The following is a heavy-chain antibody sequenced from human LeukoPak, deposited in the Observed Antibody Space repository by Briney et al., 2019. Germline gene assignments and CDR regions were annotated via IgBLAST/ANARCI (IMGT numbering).Heavy chain of an antibody. J-gene: IGHJ5*02. D-gene: IGHD3-9*01. V-gene: IGHV1-46*01. CDR3: ARDLVVLRYFDWSGDP. CDR1: GYTFTSYY. Sequence: GASVKVSCKASGYTFTSYYMHWVRQAPGRGLEWMGIINPSGGSTSYAQKFQGRVTMTRDTSTSTVYMELSSLRSEDTAVYYCARDLVVLRYFDWSGDPWGQGTLVTVSS. CDR2: INPSGGST.